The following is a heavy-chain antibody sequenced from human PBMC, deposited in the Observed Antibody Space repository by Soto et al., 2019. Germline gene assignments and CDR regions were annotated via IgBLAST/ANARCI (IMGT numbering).Heavy chain of an antibody. CDR2: ISGSGGST. V-gene: IGHV3-23*01. CDR1: GFTFSSYA. CDR3: AKDENEYSSSSDPNWFDP. Sequence: GESLKISCAASGFTFSSYAMSWVRQAPGKGLEWVSAISGSGGSTYYADSVKGRFTISRDNSKNTLYLQMNSLRAEDTAVYYCAKDENEYSSSSDPNWFDPWGQGTLVTVSS. D-gene: IGHD6-6*01. J-gene: IGHJ5*02.